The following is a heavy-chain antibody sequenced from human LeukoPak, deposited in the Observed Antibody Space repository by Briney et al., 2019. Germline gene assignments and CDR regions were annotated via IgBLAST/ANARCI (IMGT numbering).Heavy chain of an antibody. CDR3: AREGSPITMVRGVIRYFDY. Sequence: SETLSLTCTVSGGSISIYYWSWIRQPAGKGLEWIGRIYTSGSTNYNPSLKSRVTMSVDTSKNQFSLKLSSVTAADTAVYYCAREGSPITMVRGVIRYFDYWGQGTLVTVSS. CDR2: IYTSGST. J-gene: IGHJ4*02. CDR1: GGSISIYY. V-gene: IGHV4-4*07. D-gene: IGHD3-10*01.